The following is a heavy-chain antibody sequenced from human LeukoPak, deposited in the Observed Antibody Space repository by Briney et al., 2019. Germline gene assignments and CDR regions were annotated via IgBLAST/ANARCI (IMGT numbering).Heavy chain of an antibody. CDR3: ARGGYYGDYGSNWFDP. CDR1: GFTSSSYS. V-gene: IGHV3-21*03. J-gene: IGHJ5*02. D-gene: IGHD4-17*01. CDR2: ISSSSSYI. Sequence: GRSLRLSCAASGFTSSSYSMNSVRHAPEKGLECVSSISSSSSYIYYADSVKGRFTISRENAKNSLYLQMNSLRAEDTAVYYCARGGYYGDYGSNWFDPWGQGTLVTVSS.